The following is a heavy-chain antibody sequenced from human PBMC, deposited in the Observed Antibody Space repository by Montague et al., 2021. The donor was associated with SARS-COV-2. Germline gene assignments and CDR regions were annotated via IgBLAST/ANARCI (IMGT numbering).Heavy chain of an antibody. J-gene: IGHJ3*02. CDR3: AKVAGSHDTFDI. D-gene: IGHD6-19*01. Sequence: SETLSLTCTVSGYSISSGYYWGWIRQPPGKGLEWIGTTYHSGSTYFNPSLESRVTISVDTSKNQFSLNLSSVTAADTAVYYCAKVAGSHDTFDIWGRGTMVTVSS. CDR1: GYSISSGYY. CDR2: TYHSGST. V-gene: IGHV4-38-2*02.